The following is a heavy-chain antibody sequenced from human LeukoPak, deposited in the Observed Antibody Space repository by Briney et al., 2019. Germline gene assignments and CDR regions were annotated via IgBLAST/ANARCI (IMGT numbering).Heavy chain of an antibody. Sequence: GGSLRLPCAASGFTFRNYVIHWVRQAPGKGLEWVAVTSSDLNVKLYADSVKGRFTISRDNSKNTLYLQMNSLRAEDTAVYYCARDRQDWGSFDYWGQGTLVTVSS. J-gene: IGHJ4*02. V-gene: IGHV3-30*14. CDR3: ARDRQDWGSFDY. D-gene: IGHD7-27*01. CDR2: TSSDLNVK. CDR1: GFTFRNYV.